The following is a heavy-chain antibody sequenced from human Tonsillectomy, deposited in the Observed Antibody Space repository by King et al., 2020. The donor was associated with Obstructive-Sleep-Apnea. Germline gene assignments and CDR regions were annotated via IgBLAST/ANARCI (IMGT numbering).Heavy chain of an antibody. CDR1: GGSISSSSYY. CDR3: ARDGEYYYDSSGYYW. J-gene: IGHJ4*02. Sequence: QLQESGPGLVKPSETLSLTCTVSGGSISSSSYYWGWIRQPPGKGLEWIGSIYYSGSTYYNPSLKSRVTISVDTSKNQFSLKLSSVTAADTAVYYCARDGEYYYDSSGYYWWGQGTLVTVSS. V-gene: IGHV4-39*07. D-gene: IGHD3-22*01. CDR2: IYYSGST.